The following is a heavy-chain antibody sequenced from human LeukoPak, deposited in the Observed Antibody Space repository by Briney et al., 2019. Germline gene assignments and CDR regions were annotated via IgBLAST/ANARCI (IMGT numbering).Heavy chain of an antibody. CDR2: ISSSSSYI. CDR1: GFTFSSYS. V-gene: IGHV3-21*04. D-gene: IGHD3-10*01. Sequence: GGSLRLSCAASGFTFSSYSMNWVRQAPGKGLEWVSSISSSSSYIYYADSVKGRFTISRDNSKNTLYLQMNSLRAEDTAVYYCARDLFGGSGSYNYWGQGTLVTVSS. CDR3: ARDLFGGSGSYNY. J-gene: IGHJ4*02.